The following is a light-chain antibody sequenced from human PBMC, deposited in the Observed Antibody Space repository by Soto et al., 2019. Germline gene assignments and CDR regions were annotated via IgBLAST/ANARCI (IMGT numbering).Light chain of an antibody. Sequence: EIVMTQSPATLSVSPGERATLSCRASQSVSSYLAWYQQKLGQAPRLLIYGASTRATGIPARFSGSGYGTDIILTISSEQSEVFSVYHCKKYHNWWTFGQGTKVEIK. V-gene: IGKV3D-15*01. CDR2: GAS. J-gene: IGKJ1*01. CDR1: QSVSSY. CDR3: KKYHNWWT.